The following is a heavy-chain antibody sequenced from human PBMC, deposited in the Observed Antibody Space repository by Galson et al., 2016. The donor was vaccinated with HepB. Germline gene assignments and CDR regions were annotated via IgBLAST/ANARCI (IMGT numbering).Heavy chain of an antibody. CDR3: AKLIEVAGSFDD. CDR2: IWYDGTNK. J-gene: IGHJ4*02. CDR1: GFTFINYG. Sequence: SLRLSCAASGFTFINYGMHWVRQAPGKGLEWVALIWYDGTNKYYADSVKGRFTISRDNSKNTVYLQMNSLRAEDTAVYYCAKLIEVAGSFDDWGQGTLVTVSA. V-gene: IGHV3-33*06. D-gene: IGHD6-19*01.